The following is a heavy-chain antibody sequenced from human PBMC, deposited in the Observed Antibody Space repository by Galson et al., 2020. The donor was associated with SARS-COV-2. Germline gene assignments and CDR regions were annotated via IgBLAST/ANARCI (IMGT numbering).Heavy chain of an antibody. D-gene: IGHD3-10*01. V-gene: IGHV1-69*06. CDR3: ARTGGSMVGGVIIEKGYMDV. CDR1: GGTFSSYA. J-gene: IGHJ6*03. Sequence: KISCKASGGTFSSYAISWVRQAPGQGLEWMGGIIPIFGTANYAQKFQGRVTITADKSTSTAYMELSSLRSEDTAVYYCARTGGSMVGGVIIEKGYMDVWGKGTTVTVSS. CDR2: IIPIFGTA.